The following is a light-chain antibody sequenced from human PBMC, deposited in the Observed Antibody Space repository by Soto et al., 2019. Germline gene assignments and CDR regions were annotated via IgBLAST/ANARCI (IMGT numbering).Light chain of an antibody. CDR1: QSVSFY. J-gene: IGKJ4*01. CDR2: DTS. Sequence: VLTQSPATLSLSPGERAILSCRASQSVSFYLAWYQQKPGQAPRLLIYDTSKRAPGIPARFSGSGSGTDFTLTITSVEPEDFAVYYCQQRNDWPPATFGGGTNVEIK. CDR3: QQRNDWPPAT. V-gene: IGKV3-11*01.